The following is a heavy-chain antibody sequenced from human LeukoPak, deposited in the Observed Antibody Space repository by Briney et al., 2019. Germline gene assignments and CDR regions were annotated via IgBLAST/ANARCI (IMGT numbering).Heavy chain of an antibody. Sequence: SQTLSLTCTVSGGSISSGGYYWSWIRQPPGKGLEWIGYIYHSGSTYYNPSLKSRVTISVDRSKNQFSLKLSSVTAADTAVYYCASTIFGVALGYWGQGTLVTVSS. D-gene: IGHD3-3*01. CDR2: IYHSGST. CDR1: GGSISSGGYY. CDR3: ASTIFGVALGY. V-gene: IGHV4-30-2*01. J-gene: IGHJ4*02.